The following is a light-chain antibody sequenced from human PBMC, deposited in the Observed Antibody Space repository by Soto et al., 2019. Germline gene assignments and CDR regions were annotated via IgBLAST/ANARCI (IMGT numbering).Light chain of an antibody. J-gene: IGLJ2*01. CDR3: SSYAGSNIVV. CDR1: SSDVGGYNF. CDR2: EVS. V-gene: IGLV2-8*01. Sequence: QSALTQPPSASGSPGQSVTISCTGTSSDVGGYNFVSWYQQHPGKAPKLMIYEVSERPSGVPDRFSGSKSGNTASLTVSGLQAEDEDDYYCSSYAGSNIVVFGGGNKLTVL.